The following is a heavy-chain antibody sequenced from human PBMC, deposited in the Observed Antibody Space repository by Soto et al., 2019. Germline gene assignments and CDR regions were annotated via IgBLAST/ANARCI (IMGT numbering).Heavy chain of an antibody. CDR3: ARDKGKYYDFLTGYGPCNWFDP. Sequence: QVQLVQSGAEVKKPGSSVKVSCKASGGTFSSYAISWVRQAPGQGLAWMGGLIPIFGTANYAQKFQGRVTITADEHTNKAYIEQSSLRSEDTAVYYFARDKGKYYDFLTGYGPCNWFDPWGQGTLVTVSS. V-gene: IGHV1-69*01. J-gene: IGHJ5*02. CDR2: LIPIFGTA. D-gene: IGHD3-9*01. CDR1: GGTFSSYA.